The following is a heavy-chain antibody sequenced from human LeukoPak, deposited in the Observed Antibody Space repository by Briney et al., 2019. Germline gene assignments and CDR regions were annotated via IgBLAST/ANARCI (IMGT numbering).Heavy chain of an antibody. CDR1: GFTFSSYG. Sequence: GGSLRLSCAASGFTFSSYGMHWVRLAPGKGLEWVAFIGYDGSNKYTADSARGRFTLSRDNSKDTLYLQMNSLRAEDTAVYYCAKRGGTTVTTSNFHMDVWGKGTTVTVSS. CDR3: AKRGGTTVTTSNFHMDV. J-gene: IGHJ6*03. V-gene: IGHV3-30*02. CDR2: IGYDGSNK. D-gene: IGHD4-17*01.